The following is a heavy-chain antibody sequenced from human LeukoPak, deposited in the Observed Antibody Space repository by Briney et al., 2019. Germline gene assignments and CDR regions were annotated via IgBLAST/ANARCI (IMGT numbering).Heavy chain of an antibody. CDR1: GYSFTAYY. J-gene: IGHJ3*02. V-gene: IGHV1-2*02. Sequence: ASVNVSCKASGYSFTAYYMHWVRQAPGQGLEWMGWINPKSGGTNYAQKFQGRVTMTRDMSISTAYMELSRLRSDDTAVYYCARDEKGGGVVRGVKGEGAFDIWGQGTMVTVSS. CDR2: INPKSGGT. D-gene: IGHD3-10*01. CDR3: ARDEKGGGVVRGVKGEGAFDI.